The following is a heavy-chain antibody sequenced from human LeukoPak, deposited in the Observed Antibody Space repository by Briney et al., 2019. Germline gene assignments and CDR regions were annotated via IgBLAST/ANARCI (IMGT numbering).Heavy chain of an antibody. CDR2: VNGDGRTT. J-gene: IGHJ3*02. Sequence: GGSLRLSCAASGFTFTSFWMHWVRRAPGKGLVWVSRVNGDGRTTTYADFVKGRFTISRDNAKNTLYLQMNSLRAEDTAVYYCARPQHGDLYAFDIWGQGTMATVSS. CDR1: GFTFTSFW. CDR3: ARPQHGDLYAFDI. D-gene: IGHD4-17*01. V-gene: IGHV3-74*01.